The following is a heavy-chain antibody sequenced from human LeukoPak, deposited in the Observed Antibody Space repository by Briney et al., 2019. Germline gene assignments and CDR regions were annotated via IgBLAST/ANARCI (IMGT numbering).Heavy chain of an antibody. J-gene: IGHJ6*03. Sequence: SQTLSLTCAISGDSVSSNSAAWNWIRQSPSRGLEWLGRTYYRSKWYNDYAVSVKSRITINPDTSKNQFSLQLNSVTAADTAVYYCARVNDGDRYYYYYYMDVWGKGTTVTVSS. V-gene: IGHV6-1*01. CDR1: GDSVSSNSAA. CDR2: TYYRSKWYN. D-gene: IGHD4-17*01. CDR3: ARVNDGDRYYYYYYMDV.